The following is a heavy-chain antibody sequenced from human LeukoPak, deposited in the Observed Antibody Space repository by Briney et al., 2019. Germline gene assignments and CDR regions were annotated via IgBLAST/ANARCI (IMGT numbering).Heavy chain of an antibody. V-gene: IGHV3-74*01. CDR1: GFTFSSYW. CDR3: ARGPWLERHHAFDI. D-gene: IGHD1-1*01. J-gene: IGHJ3*02. Sequence: GGSLRLSCAASGFTFSSYWMYWVRQAQGKGLVWVSRINSDGSSTSYADSVKGRFTISRDNAKNTLYLQMNSLRAEDTAVYYCARGPWLERHHAFDIWGQGTMVTVSS. CDR2: INSDGSST.